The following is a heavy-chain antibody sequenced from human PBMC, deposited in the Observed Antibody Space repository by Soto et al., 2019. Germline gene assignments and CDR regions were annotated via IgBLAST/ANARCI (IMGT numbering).Heavy chain of an antibody. Sequence: VQMVESGGGLVKPGMSLRLSCAASGFRFDDFAMHWVRQGQGKGLEWVSGISWNSGDKDYGDSVKGRFVISRDNDKNSLDLQMNSLRPEDTAVYYCARDILSVGPRANDAFDVWGQGTMVTVSS. V-gene: IGHV3-9*01. D-gene: IGHD2-8*02. J-gene: IGHJ3*01. CDR3: ARDILSVGPRANDAFDV. CDR2: ISWNSGDK. CDR1: GFRFDDFA.